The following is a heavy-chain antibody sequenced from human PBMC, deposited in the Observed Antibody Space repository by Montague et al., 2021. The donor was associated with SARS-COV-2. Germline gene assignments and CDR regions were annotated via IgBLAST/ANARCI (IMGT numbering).Heavy chain of an antibody. CDR3: ARYTSRMYGSFDY. CDR2: IYWDDDK. D-gene: IGHD3-16*02. J-gene: IGHJ4*02. V-gene: IGHV2-5*08. CDR1: GFSLNTNGMG. Sequence: ALVKPTQTLTLTCTFSGFSLNTNGMGVGWIRQPPGEAPAWLALIYWDDDKRYSPSLKTRLTITKDTSRNQVVLTMTNVDPGDTGTYFCARYTSRMYGSFDYWGQGALVSVSS.